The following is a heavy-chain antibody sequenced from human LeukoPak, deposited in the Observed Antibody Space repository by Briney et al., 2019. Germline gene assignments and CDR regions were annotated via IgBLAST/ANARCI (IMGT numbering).Heavy chain of an antibody. CDR3: AGPLLYDSSGYFYIDY. J-gene: IGHJ4*02. V-gene: IGHV4-39*01. CDR2: IYLSGST. CDR1: GGSISSSSYY. D-gene: IGHD3-22*01. Sequence: SETLSLTCTVSGGSISSSSYYWGWIRQPPGKGLEWIGSIYLSGSTYYNPSLKSRVTISVDTSKNQFSLKLSSVTAADTAVYYCAGPLLYDSSGYFYIDYWGQGTLVTVSS.